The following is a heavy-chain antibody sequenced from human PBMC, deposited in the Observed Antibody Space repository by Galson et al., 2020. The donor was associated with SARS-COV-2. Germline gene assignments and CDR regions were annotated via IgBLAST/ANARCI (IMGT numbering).Heavy chain of an antibody. D-gene: IGHD3-3*01. J-gene: IGHJ4*02. CDR1: GGSISSYY. V-gene: IGHV4-59*01. CDR3: ARAAQTYYDFWSGYYNAPHFDY. Sequence: SETLSLTCTVSGGSISSYYWSWIRQPPGKGLEWIGYNYYSGSTNYNPSLKSRVTISVDTSKNQFSLKLSSVTAADTAVYYCARAAQTYYDFWSGYYNAPHFDYWGQGTLVTVSS. CDR2: NYYSGST.